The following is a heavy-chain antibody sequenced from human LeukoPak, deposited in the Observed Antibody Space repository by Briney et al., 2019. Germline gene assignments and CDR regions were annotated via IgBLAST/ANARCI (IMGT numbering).Heavy chain of an antibody. CDR2: ISGSGGST. D-gene: IGHD2/OR15-2a*01. CDR3: DREEYYYYMDV. J-gene: IGHJ6*03. CDR1: GFTFSSYG. Sequence: GGSLRLSCAASGFTFSSYGMSWVRQAPGKGLEWVTVISGSGGSTYYADSVKGRFTISRDNSKNTLYLQMNSLRAEDTAVYYCDREEYYYYMDVWGKGTTVTVSS. V-gene: IGHV3-23*01.